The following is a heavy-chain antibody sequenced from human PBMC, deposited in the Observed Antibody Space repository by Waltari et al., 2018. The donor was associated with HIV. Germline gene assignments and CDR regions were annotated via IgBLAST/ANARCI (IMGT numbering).Heavy chain of an antibody. D-gene: IGHD1-26*01. V-gene: IGHV4-61*01. CDR3: ARVARTLQSYCCDL. CDR1: GDSLPSRNHY. CDR2: VIYSGTP. J-gene: IGHJ2*01. Sequence: GPGLVKSSETLSLTCTVSGDSLPSRNHYWSWIRQPPGKGLEWIGYVIYSGTPSYNPALNGRATVALDTAQGQYTLTSTSGTAADTAVYYCARVARTLQSYCCDLWGRGTLVTVSS.